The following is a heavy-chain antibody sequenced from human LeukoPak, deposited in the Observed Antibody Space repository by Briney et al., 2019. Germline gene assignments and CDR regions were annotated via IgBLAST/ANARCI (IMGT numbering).Heavy chain of an antibody. CDR1: GYTFTGYY. Sequence: ASVKVSCKASGYTFTGYYMHWVRQAPGQGLEWMGWVNPTSGGTNYAQKFQGRVTMTRDTSISTAYMELSRLRSDDTAVYYCARDHGGDSSGYYYGWFDPWGQGTLVTVSS. D-gene: IGHD3-22*01. CDR3: ARDHGGDSSGYYYGWFDP. J-gene: IGHJ5*02. CDR2: VNPTSGGT. V-gene: IGHV1-2*02.